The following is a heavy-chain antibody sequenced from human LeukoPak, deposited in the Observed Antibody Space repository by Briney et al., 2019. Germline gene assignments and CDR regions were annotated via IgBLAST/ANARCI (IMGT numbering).Heavy chain of an antibody. CDR2: FDPVDGET. J-gene: IGHJ4*02. CDR1: GHSLTQLS. D-gene: IGHD3-3*02. V-gene: IGHV1-24*01. CDR3: AILLEQLAFSTGSAKDY. Sequence: GASVKVSCKVSGHSLTQLSMHWVRQGSGRGLEWMGGFDPVDGETIYAQKFQGRVTMTEDTSTDTAYMELSSLGSDDTAVYYCAILLEQLAFSTGSAKDYWGQGTLVTVSS.